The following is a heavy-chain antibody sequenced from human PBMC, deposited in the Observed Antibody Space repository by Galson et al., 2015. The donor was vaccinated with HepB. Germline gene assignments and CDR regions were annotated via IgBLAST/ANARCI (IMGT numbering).Heavy chain of an antibody. Sequence: SVKVSCKASGGTFSSYAISWVRQAPGQGLEWMGGIIPILGIANYAQKFQGRVTITADKSTSTAYMELSSLRSEDTAVYYCARFADDYIWGSYQQKDRGAFDIWGQGTMVTVSS. D-gene: IGHD3-16*02. CDR2: IIPILGIA. CDR3: ARFADDYIWGSYQQKDRGAFDI. CDR1: GGTFSSYA. V-gene: IGHV1-69*10. J-gene: IGHJ3*02.